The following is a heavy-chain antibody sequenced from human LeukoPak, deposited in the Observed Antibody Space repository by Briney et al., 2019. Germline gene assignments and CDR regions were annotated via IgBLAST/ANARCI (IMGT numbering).Heavy chain of an antibody. D-gene: IGHD6-13*01. V-gene: IGHV7-4-1*02. Sequence: GASVKVSCKASGYTFTSYGISWVRQAPGQGLEWMGWINTNTGNPTYAQGFTGRFVFSLDTSVSTAYLQISSLKAEDTAVYYCAREKYSSSWYGGDAFDIWGQGTMVTVSS. CDR3: AREKYSSSWYGGDAFDI. CDR1: GYTFTSYG. J-gene: IGHJ3*02. CDR2: INTNTGNP.